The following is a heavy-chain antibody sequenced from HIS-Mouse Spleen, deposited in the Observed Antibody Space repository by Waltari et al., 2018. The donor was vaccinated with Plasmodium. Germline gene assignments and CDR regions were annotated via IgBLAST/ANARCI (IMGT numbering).Heavy chain of an antibody. CDR1: GGSFSGYY. V-gene: IGHV4-34*01. Sequence: QVQLQQWGAGLLKPSETLSLTCAVYGGSFSGYYWSWIRQPPGKGLEWIGEINHSGSTIYNPSLKSRVTISVDTSKNQFSLKLSSVTAADTAVYYCARAPIRDAFDIWGQGTMVTVSS. CDR2: INHSGST. J-gene: IGHJ3*02. CDR3: ARAPIRDAFDI. D-gene: IGHD3-9*01.